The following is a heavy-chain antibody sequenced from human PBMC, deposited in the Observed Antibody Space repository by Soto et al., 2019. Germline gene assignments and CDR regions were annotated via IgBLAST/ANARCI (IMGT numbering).Heavy chain of an antibody. J-gene: IGHJ4*02. Sequence: QVQLVQSGAEVKKPGASVKVSCKASGYTFTSYDINWVRQATGQGLEWMGWMNPNSGNTGYAQKFQGRVTMTRNTSIRTAYMELSSLRAEDTAVYYGARGVVVVAAINYYFDYWGQGTLVTVSS. CDR1: GYTFTSYD. CDR3: ARGVVVVAAINYYFDY. D-gene: IGHD2-15*01. V-gene: IGHV1-8*01. CDR2: MNPNSGNT.